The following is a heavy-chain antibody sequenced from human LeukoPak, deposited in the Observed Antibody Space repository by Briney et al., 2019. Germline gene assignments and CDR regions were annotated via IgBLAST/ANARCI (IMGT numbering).Heavy chain of an antibody. CDR2: IYYSGTT. Sequence: SETLSLTCTVSGGSISSDNYYWGWIRQPPGKGLEWIGSIYYSGTTYYNPSLKSRVTISVDTSKNQFSLKLSSVTAADTALYYCAKHYMGSSYNHGLDCWGQGTLVTVSS. CDR1: GGSISSDNYY. J-gene: IGHJ4*02. V-gene: IGHV4-39*01. CDR3: AKHYMGSSYNHGLDC. D-gene: IGHD3-10*01.